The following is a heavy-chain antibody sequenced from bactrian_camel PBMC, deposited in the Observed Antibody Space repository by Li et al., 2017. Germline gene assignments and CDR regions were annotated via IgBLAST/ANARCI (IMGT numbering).Heavy chain of an antibody. D-gene: IGHD8*01. J-gene: IGHJ4*01. CDR3: AADRGFGRNCPPLWKFFQY. V-gene: IGHV3S54*01. Sequence: QVQLVESGGASVQAGKSLTLSCKITGDPYSSNCRAWFRQAPGKEREGVAAVYIGGGSTYYADSVKGRFTVSHDDADDRLDLLMNSLEPADTAMYYCAADRGFGRNCPPLWKFFQYWGQGTQVTVS. CDR2: VYIGGGST. CDR1: GDPYSSNC.